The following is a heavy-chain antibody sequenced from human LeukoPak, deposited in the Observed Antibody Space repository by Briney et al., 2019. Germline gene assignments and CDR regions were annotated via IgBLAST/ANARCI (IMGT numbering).Heavy chain of an antibody. CDR1: AFIFSGHW. V-gene: IGHV3-7*01. CDR3: VRESGPGSALHLWFGDQPFYFDN. CDR2: IKEDGSET. D-gene: IGHD3-10*01. J-gene: IGHJ4*02. Sequence: HPGGSLRLSCEGSAFIFSGHWMNWVRQTPGKGLEWVASIKEDGSETYYVDSVKDRFTISRDNAKNSLSLQMNSLRADDTAIYYCVRESGPGSALHLWFGDQPFYFDNWGQGTLVTVSS.